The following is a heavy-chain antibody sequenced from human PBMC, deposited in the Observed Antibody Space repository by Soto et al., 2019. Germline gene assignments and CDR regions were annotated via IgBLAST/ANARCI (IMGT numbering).Heavy chain of an antibody. J-gene: IGHJ3*02. CDR3: ARDRGSHTTADFDI. CDR1: GGTFSSYA. Sequence: SGKVCCKASGGTFSSYAISWVRQAPGQGLEWMGGIIPIFGTANYAQKFQGRVTITADESTSTAYMELSSLRSEDTAVYYCARDRGSHTTADFDIWGQGTMVTVSS. V-gene: IGHV1-69*13. D-gene: IGHD1-26*01. CDR2: IIPIFGTA.